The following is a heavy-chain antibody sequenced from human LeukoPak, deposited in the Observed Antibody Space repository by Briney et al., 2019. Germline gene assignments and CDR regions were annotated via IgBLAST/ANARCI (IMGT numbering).Heavy chain of an antibody. CDR1: GFTFSSYR. CDR3: ARDSSSWQTRNFDY. D-gene: IGHD6-13*01. J-gene: IGHJ4*02. Sequence: GGSLRLSCAASGFTFSSYRIDWVRQAPGKGLEWVANIKQDGSEKYYVDSVKGRFTISRDNAKNSLYLQMNSLRAEDTAVYYCARDSSSWQTRNFDYWGQGTLVTVSS. CDR2: IKQDGSEK. V-gene: IGHV3-7*01.